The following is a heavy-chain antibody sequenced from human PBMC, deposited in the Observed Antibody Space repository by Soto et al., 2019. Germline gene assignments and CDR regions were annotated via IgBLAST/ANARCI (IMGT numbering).Heavy chain of an antibody. CDR1: GFTFNRYA. D-gene: IGHD3-9*01. CDR3: AKGSHYDILTAYHALAY. V-gene: IGHV3-23*01. J-gene: IGHJ4*02. Sequence: PGGSLRFSCAVSGFTFNRYAMNWVRQAPGKGLEWVSSISGGGGGTYYADSVKGRLTISRDNSKNTLYLQMNSLRAEDTALYYCAKGSHYDILTAYHALAYWGPGTLVTVSS. CDR2: ISGGGGGT.